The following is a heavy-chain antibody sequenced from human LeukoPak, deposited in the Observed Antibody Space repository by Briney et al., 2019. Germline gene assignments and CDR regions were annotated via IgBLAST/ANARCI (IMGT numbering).Heavy chain of an antibody. CDR1: GGSISSGGYY. V-gene: IGHV4-61*08. CDR3: ARVFRDAIAVAGGDAFDI. Sequence: SETLSLTCTVSGGSISSGGYYWSWIRQPPGKGLEWIGEINHSGNTNYNPSLKSRVTISVDTSKNQFSLKLSSVTAADTAVYYCARVFRDAIAVAGGDAFDIWGQGTMVTVSS. J-gene: IGHJ3*02. CDR2: INHSGNT. D-gene: IGHD6-19*01.